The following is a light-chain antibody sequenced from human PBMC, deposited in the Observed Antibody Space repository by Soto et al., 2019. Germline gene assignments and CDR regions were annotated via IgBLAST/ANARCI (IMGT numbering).Light chain of an antibody. Sequence: DIQMTQSPSSLAASVGDRVTITCRASQGITNHLAWYQQTPGKVPKLLIYGASTLQSGVPSRFSGSGSGTDFTLTISSVQPEDVATYFCQNYNSAPLQFGQGTRLEIK. V-gene: IGKV1-27*01. CDR3: QNYNSAPLQ. CDR2: GAS. J-gene: IGKJ5*01. CDR1: QGITNH.